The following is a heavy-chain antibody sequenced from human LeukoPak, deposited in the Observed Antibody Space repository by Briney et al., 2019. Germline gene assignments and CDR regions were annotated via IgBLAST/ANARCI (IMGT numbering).Heavy chain of an antibody. V-gene: IGHV3-11*04. CDR3: AREHSTPDYSYYYMDV. Sequence: GGSLRLSCTASGFTFSDYYMSWIRQAPGKGLEWVSYITSNGSTIDYADSVKGRFTISRDNAKSSLFLQMNSLRAEDTAVYYCAREHSTPDYSYYYMDVWGKGTTVTVSS. D-gene: IGHD6-13*01. J-gene: IGHJ6*03. CDR2: ITSNGSTI. CDR1: GFTFSDYY.